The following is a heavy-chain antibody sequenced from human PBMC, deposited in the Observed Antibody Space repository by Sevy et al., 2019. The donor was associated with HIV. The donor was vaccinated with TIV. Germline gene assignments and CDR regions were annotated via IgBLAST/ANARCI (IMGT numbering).Heavy chain of an antibody. V-gene: IGHV4-39*01. CDR2: IYYSGST. Sequence: SGTLSLTCTVSGGSISSSSYYWGWIRQPPGKGLEWIGSIYYSGSTYYNPSLKSRVTISVDTSKNQFSLKLSSVTAADTAVYYCARHPDYYDSSGTRAFDIWGQGTMVTVSS. D-gene: IGHD3-22*01. CDR3: ARHPDYYDSSGTRAFDI. J-gene: IGHJ3*02. CDR1: GGSISSSSYY.